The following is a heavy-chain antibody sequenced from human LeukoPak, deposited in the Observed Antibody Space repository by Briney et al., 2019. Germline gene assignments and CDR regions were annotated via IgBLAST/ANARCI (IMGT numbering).Heavy chain of an antibody. Sequence: GGSLRLSCAASGFTFSSYATSWVRQAPGKGLEWVSAISGSGGSTYYADSVKGRFTISRDNSKNTLYLQMNSLRAEDTAVYYCAKDPRRYYDSSGPFDYWGQGTLVTVSS. V-gene: IGHV3-23*01. CDR3: AKDPRRYYDSSGPFDY. CDR2: ISGSGGST. D-gene: IGHD3-22*01. CDR1: GFTFSSYA. J-gene: IGHJ4*02.